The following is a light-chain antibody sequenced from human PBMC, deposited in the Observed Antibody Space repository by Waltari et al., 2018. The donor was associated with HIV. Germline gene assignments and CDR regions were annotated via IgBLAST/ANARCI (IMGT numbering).Light chain of an antibody. V-gene: IGLV2-11*01. Sequence: QSALTQPRSVSGSPGQSVTISCTGTSSDVGGYNYVSWYQQHPGEAPKLMIYDVSKRPSGVPDRFSGSKSGNTASLTISGLQAEDEADYYCCSYAGSYTYYVFGTGTKVTVL. CDR3: CSYAGSYTYYV. J-gene: IGLJ1*01. CDR1: SSDVGGYNY. CDR2: DVS.